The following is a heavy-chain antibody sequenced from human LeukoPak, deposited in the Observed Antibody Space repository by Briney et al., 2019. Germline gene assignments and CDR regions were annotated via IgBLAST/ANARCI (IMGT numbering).Heavy chain of an antibody. CDR1: GGXISSYY. CDR3: AREGAWSGYFDL. Sequence: SETLSLTCHVSGGXISSYYWSWIRQPPGKGLEWIGYIHYTGNTNYNPSLKSRVTISVDTSKNQFSLKLSSVTAADTAVYYCAREGAWSGYFDLWGRGTLVTVSS. D-gene: IGHD3-3*01. CDR2: IHYTGNT. J-gene: IGHJ2*01. V-gene: IGHV4-59*01.